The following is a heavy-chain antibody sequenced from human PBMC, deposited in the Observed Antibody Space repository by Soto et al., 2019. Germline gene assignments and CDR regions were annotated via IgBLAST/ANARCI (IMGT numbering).Heavy chain of an antibody. J-gene: IGHJ6*02. CDR1: GGSISSYY. CDR3: ARDRQGYDILTGYRYYYGMDV. Sequence: QVQLQESGPGLVKPSETLSLTCTVSGGSISSYYWSWIRQPPGKGLEWIGYIYYSGSTNYNPSLKSRITISVDTSKNHFSLKLSSVTAADTAVYYCARDRQGYDILTGYRYYYGMDVWGQGTTVTVSS. V-gene: IGHV4-59*01. CDR2: IYYSGST. D-gene: IGHD3-9*01.